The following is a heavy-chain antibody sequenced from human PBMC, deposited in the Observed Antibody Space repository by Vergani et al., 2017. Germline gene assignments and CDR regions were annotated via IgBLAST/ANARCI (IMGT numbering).Heavy chain of an antibody. V-gene: IGHV3-30*03. CDR3: ARCGTDIXVSSSDYSHLLYY. CDR2: ISKDGTHD. Sequence: QVSLVESGGGVVQPGRSLTLTCSASGFGFKNFAMHWVRQAPGKGLEWVATISKDGTHDYYEPSVRGRFAVSRDNFKNTMYLQMDRLTTDDTAVYFCARCGTDIXVSSSDYSHLLYYGGQGVLVTVSS. CDR1: GFGFKNFA. J-gene: IGHJ4*02. D-gene: IGHD3-22*01.